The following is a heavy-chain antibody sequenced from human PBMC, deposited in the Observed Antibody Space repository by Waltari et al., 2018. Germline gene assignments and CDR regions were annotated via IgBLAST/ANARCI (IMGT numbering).Heavy chain of an antibody. J-gene: IGHJ5*02. CDR2: IYYSGST. Sequence: QVQLQESGPGLGKPSETLSLTCTVSGGSISSYYWSWIRQPPGKGLEMIGYIYYSGSTNYNPSLKSRVTISVDTSKNQFSLKLSSVTAADTAVYYCARWEPDSSGYWGFDPWGQGTLVTVSS. CDR3: ARWEPDSSGYWGFDP. D-gene: IGHD3-22*01. CDR1: GGSISSYY. V-gene: IGHV4-59*01.